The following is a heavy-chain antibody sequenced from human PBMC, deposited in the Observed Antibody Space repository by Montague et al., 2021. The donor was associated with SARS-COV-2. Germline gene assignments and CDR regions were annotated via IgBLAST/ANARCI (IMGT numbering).Heavy chain of an antibody. CDR2: INYNGGT. V-gene: IGHV4-34*10. CDR1: GGSMSGYH. CDR3: ARGSEYYCHPFDY. J-gene: IGHJ4*02. D-gene: IGHD2/OR15-2a*01. Sequence: SETLSLTCAVSGGSMSGYHWSWIRQPAGKALEWIGEINYNGGTTYNPSLKSRLTMSVDTSEQQFSLKMTSVSAADTAIYYCARGSEYYCHPFDYGGQGNLVTVSS.